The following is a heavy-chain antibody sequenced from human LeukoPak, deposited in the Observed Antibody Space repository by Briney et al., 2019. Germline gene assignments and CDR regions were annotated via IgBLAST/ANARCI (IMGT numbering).Heavy chain of an antibody. D-gene: IGHD1-26*01. J-gene: IGHJ4*02. CDR1: GGTFSSYA. CDR3: ARDRSGSFDY. V-gene: IGHV1-69*05. CDR2: IIPIFGTA. Sequence: ASVKVSCKASGGTFSSYAISWVRQAPGQGLEWMGGIIPIFGTANYAQKFQGRVTMTRDTSTSTVYTELSSLRSEDTAVYYCARDRSGSFDYWGQGTLVTVSS.